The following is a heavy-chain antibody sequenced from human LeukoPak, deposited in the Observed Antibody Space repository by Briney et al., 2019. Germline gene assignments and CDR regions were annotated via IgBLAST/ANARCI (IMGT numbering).Heavy chain of an antibody. CDR2: IYTENGDT. CDR1: GYPFTDYH. CDR3: AGLGFTMEGRIDP. V-gene: IGHV1-2*03. Sequence: LRASVKVSCKASGYPFTDYHVHRVPQAPGQGLWRVGRIYTENGDTNYAQKFQSRVTMTRDTSISTAYMELGRLTSDDPAVYFCAGLGFTMEGRIDPWGHGTPVTVSS. D-gene: IGHD3-10*01. J-gene: IGHJ5*02.